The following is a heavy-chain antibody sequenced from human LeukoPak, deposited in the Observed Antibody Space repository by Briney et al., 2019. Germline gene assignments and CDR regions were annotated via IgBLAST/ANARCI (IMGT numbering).Heavy chain of an antibody. CDR1: GGTFSSYA. CDR2: IIPIFGTA. D-gene: IGHD6-19*01. V-gene: IGHV1-69*13. Sequence: ASVKVSCKASGGTFSSYAISWVRQAPGQGLEWMGGIIPIFGTANYAQKFQGRVTITADESTSTAYMELSSLRSEDTAVYYCARSTDSSGWSRGPFDYWGQGTLVTVSS. CDR3: ARSTDSSGWSRGPFDY. J-gene: IGHJ4*02.